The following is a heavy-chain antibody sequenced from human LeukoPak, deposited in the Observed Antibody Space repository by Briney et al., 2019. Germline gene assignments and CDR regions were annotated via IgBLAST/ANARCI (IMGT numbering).Heavy chain of an antibody. CDR2: IYSGGST. J-gene: IGHJ4*02. CDR3: ARDATAMVN. CDR1: GFTFSNAW. Sequence: PGGSLRLSCAASGFTFSNAWMSWVRQAPGKGLEWVSVIYSGGSTYYADSVKGRFTISRDNSKNTLYLQMNSLRAEDTAVYYCARDATAMVNWGQGTLVTVSP. D-gene: IGHD5-18*01. V-gene: IGHV3-66*01.